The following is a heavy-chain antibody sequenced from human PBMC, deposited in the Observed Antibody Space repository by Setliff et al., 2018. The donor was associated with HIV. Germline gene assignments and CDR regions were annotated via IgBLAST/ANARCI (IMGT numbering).Heavy chain of an antibody. D-gene: IGHD4-17*01. CDR3: VRDRGQDDYTDYNGVGSSWGPSYFDY. CDR1: GYTFTAYG. J-gene: IGHJ4*02. V-gene: IGHV1-18*01. Sequence: ASVKVSCKPSGYTFTAYGLSWVRQAPGQGLEWMGWISAYNGNTNYAQKLQDRVTMATDTSTSTAYMELRSLRSDDSAMYYCVRDRGQDDYTDYNGVGSSWGPSYFDYWGQGTLVTVSS. CDR2: ISAYNGNT.